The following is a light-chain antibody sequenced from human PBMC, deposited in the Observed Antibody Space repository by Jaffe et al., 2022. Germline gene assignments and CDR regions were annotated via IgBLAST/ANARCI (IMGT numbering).Light chain of an antibody. J-gene: IGLJ1*01. CDR1: SSDIGDYDS. V-gene: IGLV2-14*01. CDR3: TSYTGSSTFV. CDR2: EVT. Sequence: QSALTQPASVSGSPGQSITISCAGTSSDIGDYDSVSWYQQHPGKAPKLMIYEVTNRPSGVSNRFSGSKSGNTASLTISGLQAEDEADYYCTSYTGSSTFVFGTGTKVTVL.